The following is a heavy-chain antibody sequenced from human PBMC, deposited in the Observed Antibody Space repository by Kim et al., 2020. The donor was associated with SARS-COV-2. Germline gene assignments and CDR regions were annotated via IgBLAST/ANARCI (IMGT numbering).Heavy chain of an antibody. CDR3: ASLEWIQSWFDP. CDR1: GGSISSSSYY. J-gene: IGHJ5*02. D-gene: IGHD5-18*01. V-gene: IGHV4-39*07. Sequence: SETLSLTCTVSGGSISSSSYYWGWIRQPPGKGLEWIGSIYYSGSTYYNPSLKSRVTISVDTSKNQFSLKLSSVTAADTAVYYCASLEWIQSWFDPWGQGTLVTVSS. CDR2: IYYSGST.